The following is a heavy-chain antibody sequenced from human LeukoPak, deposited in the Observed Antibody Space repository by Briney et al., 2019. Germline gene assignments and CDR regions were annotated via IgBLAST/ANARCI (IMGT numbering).Heavy chain of an antibody. D-gene: IGHD4-23*01. Sequence: PSETLSLTCTVSGGSISSYYWSWIRQPPGKGLEWIGYIYYSGSTNYNPSLKSRVTISVDTSKNQFSLKLSSVTAADTAVYYCARGSSAPRWFPFDYWGQGTLVTVSS. V-gene: IGHV4-59*01. CDR2: IYYSGST. CDR3: ARGSSAPRWFPFDY. J-gene: IGHJ4*02. CDR1: GGSISSYY.